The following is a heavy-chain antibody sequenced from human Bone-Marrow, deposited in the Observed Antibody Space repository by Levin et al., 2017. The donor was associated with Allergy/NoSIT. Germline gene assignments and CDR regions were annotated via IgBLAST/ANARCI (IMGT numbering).Heavy chain of an antibody. V-gene: IGHV1-3*01. CDR3: ARDSTGVDGKGSFFY. J-gene: IGHJ4*02. CDR1: GYTFSGYA. D-gene: IGHD6-19*01. Sequence: ASVKVSCKASGYTFSGYAIHWVRRAPGQRLEWMGWVNPDRGNIKYSQNFQARVTINRDTSASTVYMELGSLRSEDTAVYYCARDSTGVDGKGSFFYWGQGTLVTVSS. CDR2: VNPDRGNI.